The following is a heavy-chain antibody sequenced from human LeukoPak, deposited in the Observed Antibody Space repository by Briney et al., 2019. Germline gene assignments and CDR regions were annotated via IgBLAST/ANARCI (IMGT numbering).Heavy chain of an antibody. V-gene: IGHV4-34*01. D-gene: IGHD6-6*01. Sequence: PSETLSLTCAVYGGSFSGYYWSWIRQPPGKGLEWIGEINHSGSTNYNPFLKSRVTISVDTSKNQFSLKLSSVTAADTAVYYCARGRGSSVYWGQGTLVTVSS. CDR1: GGSFSGYY. CDR2: INHSGST. CDR3: ARGRGSSVY. J-gene: IGHJ4*02.